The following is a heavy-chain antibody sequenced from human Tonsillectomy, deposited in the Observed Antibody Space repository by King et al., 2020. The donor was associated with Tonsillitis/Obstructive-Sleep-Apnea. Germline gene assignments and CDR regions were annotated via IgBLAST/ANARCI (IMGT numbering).Heavy chain of an antibody. CDR2: ISSNGGST. CDR3: VKGTSGEFYYYYMDV. V-gene: IGHV3-64D*06. Sequence: VQLVESGGGLVQPGGSLRLSCSASGFTFSSYALHWVRQAPGKGLEYVSAISSNGGSTYFADSVKGRFTISRDNSNNTLYLEMSSLRAEDTAVYYWVKGTSGEFYYYYMDVWGKGTTVTVSS. CDR1: GFTFSSYA. J-gene: IGHJ6*03. D-gene: IGHD3-10*01.